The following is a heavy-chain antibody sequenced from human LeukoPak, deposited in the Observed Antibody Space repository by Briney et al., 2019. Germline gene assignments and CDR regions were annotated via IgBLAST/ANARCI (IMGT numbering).Heavy chain of an antibody. J-gene: IGHJ4*02. D-gene: IGHD6-19*01. V-gene: IGHV3-21*01. CDR2: ITSSSSYI. CDR1: GFTFSRYS. Sequence: GGSLRLSCAASGFTFSRYSMNWLPQAPGKGLEWLSSITSSSSYIYYADSVKGRFTIYRDNTKNSMYLQMNSLRDEDTAVYYCARSNSGWCSGYWGQGNLVTVSS. CDR3: ARSNSGWCSGY.